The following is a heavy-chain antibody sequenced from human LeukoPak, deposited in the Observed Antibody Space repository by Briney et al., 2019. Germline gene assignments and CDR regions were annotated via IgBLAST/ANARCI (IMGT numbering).Heavy chain of an antibody. CDR2: ISGSGGST. CDR1: GFTFSSYA. D-gene: IGHD3-10*01. V-gene: IGHV3-23*01. J-gene: IGHJ5*02. CDR3: AKEGAAMGYGSGSYPLDP. Sequence: GGSLRLSCAASGFTFSSYAMSWVHQAPGKGLEWVSAISGSGGSTYYADSVKGRFTISRDNSRNTLYLQMNSLRAEDTAVYYCAKEGAAMGYGSGSYPLDPWGQGTLVTVSS.